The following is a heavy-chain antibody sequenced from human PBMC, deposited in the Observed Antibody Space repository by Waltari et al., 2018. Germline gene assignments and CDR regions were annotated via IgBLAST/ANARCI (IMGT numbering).Heavy chain of an antibody. CDR2: IYSGGST. J-gene: IGHJ4*02. Sequence: EVQLVESGGGLVQPGGSLSLSCAPSGFTVSSNSMTWVRQAPGKGLEWVSVIYSGGSTYYADSVKGRFTISRDNSKNTLYLQMNSLRAEDTAVYYCARLQQAGIAVAGTGYWGQGTLVTVSS. D-gene: IGHD6-19*01. CDR1: GFTVSSNS. CDR3: ARLQQAGIAVAGTGY. V-gene: IGHV3-66*02.